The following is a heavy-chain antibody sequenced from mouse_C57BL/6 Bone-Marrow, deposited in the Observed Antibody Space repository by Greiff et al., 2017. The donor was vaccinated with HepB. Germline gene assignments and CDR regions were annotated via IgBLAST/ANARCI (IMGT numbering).Heavy chain of an antibody. CDR1: GFTFSSYA. CDR2: ISSGGDYI. CDR3: TRDHEGYFDY. V-gene: IGHV5-9-1*02. Sequence: EVKLVESGEGLVKPGGSLKLSCAASGFTFSSYAMSWVRLTPEKRLEWVAYISSGGDYIYYADTVKGRFTISRDNARNTLYLQMISLKSEDTAMYYCTRDHEGYFDYWGQGTTLTVSS. J-gene: IGHJ2*01.